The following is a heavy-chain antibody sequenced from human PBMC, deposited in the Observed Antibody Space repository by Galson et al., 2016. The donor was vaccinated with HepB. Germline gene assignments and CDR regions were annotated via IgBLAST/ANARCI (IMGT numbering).Heavy chain of an antibody. D-gene: IGHD6-19*01. J-gene: IGHJ2*01. CDR2: IYPGDSDT. CDR3: ARMQWVVDWYLDL. V-gene: IGHV5-51*01. CDR1: GYNFASSW. Sequence: QSGAEVKKPGESLQISCNGSGYNFASSWIVWVRQRPGKGMEWMGIIYPGDSDTRYSSSFQGQVTISADKSISTAYLEWSSLEASDSAVYYCARMQWVVDWYLDLWGQGTLVTVSS.